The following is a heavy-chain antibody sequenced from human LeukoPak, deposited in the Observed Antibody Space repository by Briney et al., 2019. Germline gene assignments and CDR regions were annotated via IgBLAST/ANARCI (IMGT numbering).Heavy chain of an antibody. J-gene: IGHJ4*02. V-gene: IGHV3-11*06. D-gene: IGHD2-8*02. CDR1: GFTFSDYY. CDR2: ISSSSSYT. CDR3: ARLRRGVAYYFDY. Sequence: GGSLRLSCAASGFTFSDYYMSWIRQAPGKGLEWVSYISSSSSYTNYADSVKGRFTISRDNAKNSLYLQMNSLRAEDPAVYYCARLRRGVAYYFDYWGQGTLVTVSS.